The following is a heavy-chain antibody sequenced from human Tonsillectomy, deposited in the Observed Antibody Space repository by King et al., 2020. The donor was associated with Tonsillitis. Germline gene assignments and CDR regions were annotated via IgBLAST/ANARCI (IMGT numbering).Heavy chain of an antibody. CDR3: AKDPSDY. CDR1: GFTFSTYS. J-gene: IGHJ4*02. Sequence: VQLVESGGGLVKPGGSLRLSCAASGFTFSTYSMNWVRQAPGKGLEWVSSISTTSTYMFYAGSVRGRFTISRDNTKNSLFLQMNSLRDEDTAVYYCAKDPSDYWGQGTLVTVSS. V-gene: IGHV3-21*01. CDR2: ISTTSTYM.